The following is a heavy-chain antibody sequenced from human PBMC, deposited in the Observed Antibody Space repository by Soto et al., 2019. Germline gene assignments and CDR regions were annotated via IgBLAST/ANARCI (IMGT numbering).Heavy chain of an antibody. CDR3: SDSPGSGGSTDGWFDP. CDR2: IKSKADGETT. V-gene: IGHV3-15*07. D-gene: IGHD3-10*01. J-gene: IGHJ5*02. CDR1: GLTFSNAW. Sequence: DVQLVESGGALVEPGGSLRLSCAASGLTFSNAWMNWVRQVPGKGLEWVGRIKSKADGETTDYAAPVKGRFTISRDDSRDTLYLKMDSLKTEDTAMYYCSDSPGSGGSTDGWFDPWGQGTLVTVSS.